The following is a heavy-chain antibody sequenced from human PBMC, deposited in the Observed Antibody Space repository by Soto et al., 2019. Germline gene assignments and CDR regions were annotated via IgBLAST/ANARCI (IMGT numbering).Heavy chain of an antibody. CDR1: GYTFTSYG. CDR3: ERDPNDSSAYYNNYYYGMDV. D-gene: IGHD3-22*01. CDR2: INAGNGNT. Sequence: ASVKVSCKASGYTFTSYGIHWVRQAPGQRLEWTGWINAGNGNTKYSEKFQGRVTITRDTSASTAYLELSSLRSEDTAVYYCERDPNDSSAYYNNYYYGMDVWGQGTTVTVSS. V-gene: IGHV1-3*01. J-gene: IGHJ6*02.